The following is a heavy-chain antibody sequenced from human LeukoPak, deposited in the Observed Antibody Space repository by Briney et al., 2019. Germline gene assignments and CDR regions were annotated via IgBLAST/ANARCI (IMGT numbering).Heavy chain of an antibody. CDR1: GFTFSSYN. Sequence: GGSLRLSCAASGFTFSSYNMLWARQTAAKGLEWLLYINSAGGAVHSAASVKDRFTFSRDNAENSLYLQINGLRVEDTGIYYCARVGSGGDWFDYWGQGTRVTVSS. V-gene: IGHV3-48*01. D-gene: IGHD1-26*01. CDR3: ARVGSGGDWFDY. CDR2: INSAGGAV. J-gene: IGHJ5*01.